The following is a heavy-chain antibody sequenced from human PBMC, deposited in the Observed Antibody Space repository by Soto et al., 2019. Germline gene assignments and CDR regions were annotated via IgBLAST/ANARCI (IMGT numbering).Heavy chain of an antibody. V-gene: IGHV1-8*02. CDR3: ARGGSYWARRHYFDS. D-gene: IGHD2-8*02. Sequence: ASVKVSCKASGYTLTSYDINWVRQAAGQGPEWMGSVTPRNGDTAFAQKYQGRVTVTSNTSMSTVYMELSNLRSDDTAVYYCARGGSYWARRHYFDSGGQGTLVTVSS. CDR1: GYTLTSYD. J-gene: IGHJ4*02. CDR2: VTPRNGDT.